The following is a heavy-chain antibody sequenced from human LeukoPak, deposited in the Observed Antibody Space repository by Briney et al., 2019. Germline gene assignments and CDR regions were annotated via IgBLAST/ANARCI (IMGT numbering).Heavy chain of an antibody. CDR3: ARVSGYDWESFYDY. D-gene: IGHD5-12*01. J-gene: IGHJ4*02. CDR1: GGSFSGYY. CDR2: INHSGST. Sequence: SETLSLTCAVYGGSFSGYYWSWIRQPPGKGLEWIGEINHSGSTNYNPSLKSRVTMSVDTSKNQFSLNLSSVTAADTAVYYCARVSGYDWESFYDYWGQGTLVTVSS. V-gene: IGHV4-34*01.